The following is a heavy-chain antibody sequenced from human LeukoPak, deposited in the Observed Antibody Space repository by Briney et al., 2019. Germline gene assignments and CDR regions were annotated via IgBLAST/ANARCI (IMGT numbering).Heavy chain of an antibody. Sequence: GASVKVSCKASGYTFTSYYIHWVRQAPGQGLEWMGLINPSGGSTSYAQKFQGRVTVTRDTSTSTVYMELSSLRSEDTAVYYCARGIVVVPAAIKFRTLDYWGQGTLVTVSS. CDR2: INPSGGST. CDR1: GYTFTSYY. D-gene: IGHD2-2*02. CDR3: ARGIVVVPAAIKFRTLDY. V-gene: IGHV1-46*01. J-gene: IGHJ4*02.